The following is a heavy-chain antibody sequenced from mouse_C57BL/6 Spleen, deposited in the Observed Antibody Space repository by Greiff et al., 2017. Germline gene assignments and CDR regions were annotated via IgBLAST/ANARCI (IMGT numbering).Heavy chain of an antibody. CDR3: ARYDYDVLYYAMDY. Sequence: EVKLMESGPGLVKPSQSLSLTCSVTGYSITSGYYWNWIRQFPGNKLEWMGYISYDGSNNYNPSLKNRISITRDTSKNQFFLKLNSVTTEDTATYYCARYDYDVLYYAMDYWGQGTSVTVSS. V-gene: IGHV3-6*01. CDR1: GYSITSGYY. J-gene: IGHJ4*01. CDR2: ISYDGSN. D-gene: IGHD2-4*01.